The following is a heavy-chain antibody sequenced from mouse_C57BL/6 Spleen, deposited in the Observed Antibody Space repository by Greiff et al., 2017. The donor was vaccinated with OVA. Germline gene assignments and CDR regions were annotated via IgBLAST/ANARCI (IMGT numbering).Heavy chain of an antibody. CDR2: IDPSDSYT. D-gene: IGHD4-1*01. CDR1: GYTFTSYW. Sequence: VKLQQPGAELVMPGASVKLSCKASGYTFTSYWMHWVKQRPGQGLEWIGEIDPSDSYTNYNQKFKGKSTLTVDKSSSTAYMQLSSLTSEDSAVYYCARRGTGTDFDYWGQGTTLTVSS. V-gene: IGHV1-69*01. CDR3: ARRGTGTDFDY. J-gene: IGHJ2*01.